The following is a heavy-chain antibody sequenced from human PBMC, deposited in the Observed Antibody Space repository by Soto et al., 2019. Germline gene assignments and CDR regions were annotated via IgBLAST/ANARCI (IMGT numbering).Heavy chain of an antibody. Sequence: GGSLRLSCAASGFTFSSYAMSWVRQAPGKGLEWVSAISGSGGSTYYADSVKGRFTISRDNSKNTLYLQMNSLRAEDTAVYYCAKDWFNYDILTGYDYWGQGTLVTVSS. V-gene: IGHV3-23*01. D-gene: IGHD3-9*01. CDR2: ISGSGGST. CDR3: AKDWFNYDILTGYDY. CDR1: GFTFSSYA. J-gene: IGHJ4*02.